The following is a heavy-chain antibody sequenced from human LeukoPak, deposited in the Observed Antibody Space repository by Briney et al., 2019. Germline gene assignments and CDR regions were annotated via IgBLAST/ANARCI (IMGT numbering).Heavy chain of an antibody. CDR1: GFSFSTYG. D-gene: IGHD2-2*01. CDR2: IRYDGNNK. V-gene: IGHV3-30*02. CDR3: AKKGTCCSSASRTLYYMDV. J-gene: IGHJ6*03. Sequence: GGSLRLSCAASGFSFSTYGMHWVRQAPGKGLEWVAFIRYDGNNKYYADSVKGRFTISRDNSKNTLYLQMNNLRAEDTAVYYCAKKGTCCSSASRTLYYMDVWGKGTAVTVSS.